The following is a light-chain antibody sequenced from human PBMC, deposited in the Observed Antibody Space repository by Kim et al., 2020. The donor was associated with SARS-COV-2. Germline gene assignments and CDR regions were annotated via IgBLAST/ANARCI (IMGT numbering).Light chain of an antibody. Sequence: LSPGGRITLSCRDSQSVSSSYLAWYQQKPGQAPRLLIYGASSRATGIPDRFSGSGSGTDFTLTISRLEPEDFAVYYCQQYGSSLYTFGQGTKLEI. V-gene: IGKV3-20*01. CDR2: GAS. CDR3: QQYGSSLYT. CDR1: QSVSSSY. J-gene: IGKJ2*01.